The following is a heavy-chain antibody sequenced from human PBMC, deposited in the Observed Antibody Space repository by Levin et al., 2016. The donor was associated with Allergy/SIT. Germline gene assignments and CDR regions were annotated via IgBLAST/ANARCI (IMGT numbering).Heavy chain of an antibody. V-gene: IGHV3-21*01. J-gene: IGHJ6*02. Sequence: GESLKISCAASGFTFSSYSMNWVRQAPGKGLEWVSSISSSSSYIYYADSVKGRFTISRDNAKNSLYLQMNSLRAEDTAMYYCARKKGPGVLYYYYGMDVWGQGTTVTVSS. D-gene: IGHD1-1*01. CDR3: ARKKGPGVLYYYYGMDV. CDR1: GFTFSSYS. CDR2: ISSSSSYI.